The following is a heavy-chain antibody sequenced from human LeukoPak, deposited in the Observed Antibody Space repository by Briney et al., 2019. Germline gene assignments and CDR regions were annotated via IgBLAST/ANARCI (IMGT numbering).Heavy chain of an antibody. Sequence: PSETLSLTCTVSGGSISGTYYWRWIRQPAGKGLEWIGRIYTSGSTNYDPSLKSRVTISVDKSNNQFSLMLSSVTAADTAVYYCARGKQYAVDYWGQGILVTVSP. CDR3: ARGKQYAVDY. D-gene: IGHD6-19*01. J-gene: IGHJ4*02. CDR1: GGSISGTYY. V-gene: IGHV4-4*07. CDR2: IYTSGST.